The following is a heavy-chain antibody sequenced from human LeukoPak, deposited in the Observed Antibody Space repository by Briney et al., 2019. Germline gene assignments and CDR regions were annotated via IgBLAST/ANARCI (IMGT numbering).Heavy chain of an antibody. J-gene: IGHJ3*02. CDR2: IKGDGSSI. CDR1: GFTFSTYW. Sequence: SGGSLRLSRAASGFTFSTYWMCWVRQAPGKGPVWVSRIKGDGSSISYVDSVKGRFIISRDNARNTLYLQMNSLRVEDTALYYCARGGYTAGFDIWGQGTMVTVSS. D-gene: IGHD5-18*01. V-gene: IGHV3-74*01. CDR3: ARGGYTAGFDI.